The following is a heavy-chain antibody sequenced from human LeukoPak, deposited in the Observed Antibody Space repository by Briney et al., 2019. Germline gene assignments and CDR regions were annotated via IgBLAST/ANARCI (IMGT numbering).Heavy chain of an antibody. J-gene: IGHJ4*02. Sequence: SETQSLTCAVYGGSFSGYYWGWIRQPPGKGLEWIGEINHSGSTNYNPSLKSRVTISVDTSKNQFSLKLSSVTAADTAVYYCESSLLSGSYPYWGQGTLVTVSS. CDR3: ESSLLSGSYPY. V-gene: IGHV4-34*01. D-gene: IGHD1-26*01. CDR2: INHSGST. CDR1: GGSFSGYY.